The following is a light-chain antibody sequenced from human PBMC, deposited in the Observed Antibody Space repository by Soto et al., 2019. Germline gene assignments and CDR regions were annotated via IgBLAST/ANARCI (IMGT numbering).Light chain of an antibody. V-gene: IGKV3-15*01. Sequence: EVVFTQSPGTLSLSPGERVTILFLASQSVSSNLACYQQKPGQAPSLLIYGAFTRATGIPARFSGTGSGTEFTLTISSLQSEDLALYYCQQYNDWPLTFGQGTKVDIK. CDR2: GAF. CDR1: QSVSSN. J-gene: IGKJ1*01. CDR3: QQYNDWPLT.